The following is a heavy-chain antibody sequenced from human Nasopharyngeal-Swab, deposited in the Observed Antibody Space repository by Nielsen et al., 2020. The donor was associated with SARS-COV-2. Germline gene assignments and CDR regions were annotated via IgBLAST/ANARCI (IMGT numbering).Heavy chain of an antibody. J-gene: IGHJ4*02. CDR2: INAGNGNT. V-gene: IGHV1-3*01. CDR1: GYTFTSYA. D-gene: IGHD6-13*01. CDR3: ARGIAAAGTLDY. Sequence: ASAKVSCKASGYTFTSYAMHWVRQAPGQRLEWMGWINAGNGNTKYSQKFQGSVTITRDTSASTAYMELSSLRSEDTAVYYCARGIAAAGTLDYWGQGTLVTVSS.